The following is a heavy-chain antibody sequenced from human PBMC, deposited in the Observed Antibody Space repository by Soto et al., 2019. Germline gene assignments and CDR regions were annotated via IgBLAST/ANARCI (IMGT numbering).Heavy chain of an antibody. Sequence: QVQLQQWGAGLLQPSETLSLTCVVNGGSFSGYYWSWVRQPPGKGLEWIGEINHSGITDSSPSLKSRVTISVDASRSEFSLNLTSVTAADTAVYYCARGRSSVPDRRGIGYYGLDVWGQGTTVTVS. CDR2: INHSGIT. CDR1: GGSFSGYY. V-gene: IGHV4-34*01. CDR3: ARGRSSVPDRRGIGYYGLDV. J-gene: IGHJ6*02. D-gene: IGHD3-3*01.